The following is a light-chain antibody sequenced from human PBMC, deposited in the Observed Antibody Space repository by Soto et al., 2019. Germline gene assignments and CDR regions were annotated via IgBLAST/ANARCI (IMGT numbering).Light chain of an antibody. J-gene: IGKJ4*01. CDR3: QQYNTYPLT. V-gene: IGKV1-5*03. Sequence: DIQMTQSPSTLSASVGDRVTITCRASQSISNWLAWYQQKPGKAPKLLSYNASNLEGGVPSRFSGSGSGTEFTITISSLQPDDFATYYCQQYNTYPLTFGGGTTVEMK. CDR2: NAS. CDR1: QSISNW.